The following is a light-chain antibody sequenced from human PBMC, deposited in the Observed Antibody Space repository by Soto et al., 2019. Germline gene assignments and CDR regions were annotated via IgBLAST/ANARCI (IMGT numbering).Light chain of an antibody. Sequence: QSALTQPPSVSGSPGQSVTISCTGTSSDVGSYNRVSWYQQPPGTAPKLMIYEVSTRPSGVPDRFSGSKSGNTASLTISGLQAEDEADYYCSLYTRSSTWVLGGGTQLTV. CDR1: SSDVGSYNR. CDR3: SLYTRSSTWV. CDR2: EVS. J-gene: IGLJ3*02. V-gene: IGLV2-18*01.